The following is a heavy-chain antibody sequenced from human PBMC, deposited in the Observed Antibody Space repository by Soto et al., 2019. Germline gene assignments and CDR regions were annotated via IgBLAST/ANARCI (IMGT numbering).Heavy chain of an antibody. D-gene: IGHD3-16*01. V-gene: IGHV4-39*02. CDR2: VSHRGST. CDR3: VSPYNFYFMDV. Sequence: QLQLQESGPGLVKPSETLSLTCTVSGGSISSSSFYWGWVRQPPGKGLEWIGSVSHRGSTYYNPSLTSQVTISVDTSKNHFSLKLNSVTAADTAVYYCVSPYNFYFMDVWGKGTPVTVSS. J-gene: IGHJ6*03. CDR1: GGSISSSSFY.